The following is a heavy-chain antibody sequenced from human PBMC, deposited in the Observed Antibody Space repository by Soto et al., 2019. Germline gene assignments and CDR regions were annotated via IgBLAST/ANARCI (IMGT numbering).Heavy chain of an antibody. CDR1: GFTFSSYG. Sequence: GGSLRLSCAASGFTFSSYGMHWVRQAPGKGLEWVAVIWYDGSNKYYADSVKGRFTISRDNSKNTLYLQMNSLRAEDTAVYYCARARNDYGDYGPEREYNFDYWGQGTLVTVSS. J-gene: IGHJ4*02. CDR3: ARARNDYGDYGPEREYNFDY. D-gene: IGHD4-17*01. CDR2: IWYDGSNK. V-gene: IGHV3-33*01.